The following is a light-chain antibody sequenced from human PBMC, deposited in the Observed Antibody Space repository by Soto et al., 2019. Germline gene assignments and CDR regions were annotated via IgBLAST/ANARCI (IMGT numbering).Light chain of an antibody. CDR1: QSVSSN. Sequence: EIVMTQSPATLSVSPGERATLSCRASQSVSSNLAWYQQKPGQAPRLLISGVSTRATGIPARFSGSGSGIECTLTISSLQSEDFAVYFCQQYYKWPPYTFGQGTKVEIK. CDR2: GVS. CDR3: QQYYKWPPYT. V-gene: IGKV3-15*01. J-gene: IGKJ2*01.